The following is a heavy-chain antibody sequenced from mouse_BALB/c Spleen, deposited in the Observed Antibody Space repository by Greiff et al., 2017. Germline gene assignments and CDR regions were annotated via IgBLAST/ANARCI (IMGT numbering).Heavy chain of an antibody. Sequence: VQLQQSGPGLVQPSQSLSITCTVSGFSLTSYGVHWVRQSPGKGLEWLGVIWSGGSTDYNAAFISRLSISKDNSKSQVFFKMNSLQANDTAIYYCARNPYYYGSSYGWFAYWGQGTLVTVSA. J-gene: IGHJ3*01. CDR2: IWSGGST. D-gene: IGHD1-1*01. V-gene: IGHV2-2*02. CDR3: ARNPYYYGSSYGWFAY. CDR1: GFSLTSYG.